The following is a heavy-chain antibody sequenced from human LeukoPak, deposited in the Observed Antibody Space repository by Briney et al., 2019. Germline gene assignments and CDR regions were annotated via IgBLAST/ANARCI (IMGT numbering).Heavy chain of an antibody. D-gene: IGHD4-11*01. V-gene: IGHV4-34*01. CDR3: ARGRNAPPFYYYYHMDV. J-gene: IGHJ6*03. Sequence: PSETLSLTCAVYGGSFSDYYWSWLRQPPGEGLEWVGEINHSGTTNYNPSLRSRITISVDTSKNQFSLKLSSVTAADTAVYYCARGRNAPPFYYYYHMDVWGKGTTLTVSS. CDR2: INHSGTT. CDR1: GGSFSDYY.